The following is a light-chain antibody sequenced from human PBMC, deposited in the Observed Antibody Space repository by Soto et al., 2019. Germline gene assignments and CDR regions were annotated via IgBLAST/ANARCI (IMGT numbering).Light chain of an antibody. CDR3: QSYDSSLSGVV. V-gene: IGLV1-40*01. CDR1: SSNIGAGYD. Sequence: QSVLTQPPSVSGAPGQRVTISCTWSSSNIGAGYDVHWYQQLPGTSPKLLIYGNSNRPSVVPDRFSGSKSGTSASLAITGLQAEDEADYYCQSYDSSLSGVVFGGGTKLTVL. J-gene: IGLJ2*01. CDR2: GNS.